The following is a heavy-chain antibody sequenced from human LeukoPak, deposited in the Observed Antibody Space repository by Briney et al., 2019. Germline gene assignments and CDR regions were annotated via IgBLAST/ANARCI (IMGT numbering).Heavy chain of an antibody. CDR3: AKTTAGYSSGRYPGWPMDY. CDR2: ISGSGGIT. D-gene: IGHD6-19*01. V-gene: IGHV3-23*01. J-gene: IGHJ4*02. Sequence: GGSLRLSCAASGSTFGGYAIYWVRQAPGKGLEWGSGISGSGGITYFADSVKGGFTISRDNSKNTVYLQINSLRAEDTALYYCAKTTAGYSSGRYPGWPMDYWGQGTLVTVSS. CDR1: GSTFGGYA.